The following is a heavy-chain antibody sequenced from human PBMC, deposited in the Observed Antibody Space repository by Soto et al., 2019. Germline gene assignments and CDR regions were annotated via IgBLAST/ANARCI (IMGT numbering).Heavy chain of an antibody. CDR3: AKKGLGSLATYCNYGDCHYAFDL. Sequence: EVQLLESGGGLVQPGGSLRLSCAASGFTFTNYAMSWVRQAPGKGLEWVSTVSGGGDGTYYADSVKGRFSTSRDNSGNTVYLQMSSLRAEDTAVYYCAKKGLGSLATYCNYGDCHYAFDLWGQGTIVTVSS. D-gene: IGHD2-21*02. CDR2: VSGGGDGT. V-gene: IGHV3-23*01. CDR1: GFTFTNYA. J-gene: IGHJ3*01.